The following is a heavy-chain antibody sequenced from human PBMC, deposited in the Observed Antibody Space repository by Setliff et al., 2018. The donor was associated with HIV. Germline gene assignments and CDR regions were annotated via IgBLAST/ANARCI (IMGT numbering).Heavy chain of an antibody. Sequence: SVKVSCKTSGGTFSSYAVSWVRQAPGQGLEWMGGIIPAFGTANYAQKFQGRVTITTDESTSTAYMELSGLRSEDTAVYFCARDGLLVAGIRFDYWGTGTTVTVSS. CDR2: IIPAFGTA. J-gene: IGHJ6*04. V-gene: IGHV1-69*05. CDR1: GGTFSSYA. D-gene: IGHD6-19*01. CDR3: ARDGLLVAGIRFDY.